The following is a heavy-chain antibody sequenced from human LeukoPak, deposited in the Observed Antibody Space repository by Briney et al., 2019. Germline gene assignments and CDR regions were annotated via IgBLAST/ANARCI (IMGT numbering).Heavy chain of an antibody. V-gene: IGHV3-21*01. D-gene: IGHD2-2*01. CDR2: ISSSNSYI. CDR3: ARGRNCSSTSCGGDY. J-gene: IGHJ4*02. Sequence: GGSLRLSCAASGFTFSSYSMNWVRQAPGKGLEWVSSISSSNSYIYYADSVKGRFTISRDNAKNSLYLQMNSLRAEDTAVYYCARGRNCSSTSCGGDYWGQGTLVTVSS. CDR1: GFTFSSYS.